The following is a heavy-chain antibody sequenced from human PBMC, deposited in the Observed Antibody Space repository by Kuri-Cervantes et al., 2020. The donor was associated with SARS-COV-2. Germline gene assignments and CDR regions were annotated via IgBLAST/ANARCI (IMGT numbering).Heavy chain of an antibody. V-gene: IGHV1-69*13. J-gene: IGHJ5*02. CDR3: AQAPSRGAWFDP. CDR1: GGTFSSYA. CDR2: IIPIFGTA. Sequence: SVKVSCKASGGTFSSYAISWVRQAPGQGLEWMGGIIPIFGTANYAQKFQGRVTITADESTSTAYMELSSLRSEGTAVYYCAQAPSRGAWFDPWGQGTLVTVSS.